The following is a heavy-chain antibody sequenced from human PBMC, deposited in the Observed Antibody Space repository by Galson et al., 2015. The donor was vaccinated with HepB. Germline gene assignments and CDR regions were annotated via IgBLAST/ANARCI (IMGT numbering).Heavy chain of an antibody. J-gene: IGHJ4*02. CDR2: IKSKADGETT. V-gene: IGHV3-15*01. CDR1: GFAFRTAW. D-gene: IGHD3-3*01. Sequence: SLRLSCAASGFAFRTAWMSWVRQAPGKGLEWVGRIKSKADGETTDYAAPVKGRFTISRDDSKNTLYLQMNSLKTEDTAVYYCMTDWSATTMGWGQGTLVTVSS. CDR3: MTDWSATTMG.